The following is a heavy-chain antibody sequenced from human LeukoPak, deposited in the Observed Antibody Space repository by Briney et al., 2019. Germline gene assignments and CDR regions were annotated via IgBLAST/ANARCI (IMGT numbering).Heavy chain of an antibody. Sequence: SETLSLTCAVSGGSISSSNWWSWVRQPPGKGLAWIGEIYHSGSTNYNPSLKSRVTISVDKSKNQFSLKLSSVTAADTAVYYCARANCSGGSCYSGRIDYWGQGTLVTVSS. CDR3: ARANCSGGSCYSGRIDY. J-gene: IGHJ4*02. D-gene: IGHD2-15*01. CDR1: GGSISSSNW. V-gene: IGHV4-4*02. CDR2: IYHSGST.